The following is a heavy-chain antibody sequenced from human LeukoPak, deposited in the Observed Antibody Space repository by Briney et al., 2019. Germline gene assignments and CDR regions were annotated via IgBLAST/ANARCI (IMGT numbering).Heavy chain of an antibody. J-gene: IGHJ4*02. V-gene: IGHV1-2*02. Sequence: GASVKVSCKASGYTLTGDYMHWVRQAPGQGLEWMGWINPNSGGTNYAQKLQGRVTMTRDTSISTAYMELSRLRSDDTAVYYCARESGNGRYFDYWGQGTLVTVSS. CDR1: GYTLTGDY. D-gene: IGHD4-23*01. CDR3: ARESGNGRYFDY. CDR2: INPNSGGT.